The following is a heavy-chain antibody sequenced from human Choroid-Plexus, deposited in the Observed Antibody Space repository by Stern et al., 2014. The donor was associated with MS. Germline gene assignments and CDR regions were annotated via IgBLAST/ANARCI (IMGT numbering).Heavy chain of an antibody. J-gene: IGHJ4*02. CDR2: IAYDGSDK. CDR1: GFTFGNFG. CDR3: AKDRQWSPYFFDY. Sequence: VQLVESGGGVAQPGGPLKLSCEASGFTFGNFGMHWVRQAPGKGLEWGALIAYDGSDKYYADSVKGRFTIFRYNSKNTLYMHMNSLGAEDAAVYYCAKDRQWSPYFFDYWGQGSLVTVSS. V-gene: IGHV3-30*02. D-gene: IGHD2-15*01.